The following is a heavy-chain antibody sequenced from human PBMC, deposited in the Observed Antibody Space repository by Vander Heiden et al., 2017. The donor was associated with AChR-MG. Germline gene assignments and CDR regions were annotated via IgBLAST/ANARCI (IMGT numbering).Heavy chain of an antibody. CDR2: INHSGST. J-gene: IGHJ4*02. V-gene: IGHV4-34*01. Sequence: QVQLQQWGAGLLKPSETLSPTCAVYGGSFSGYYWGWIRQPPGKGLEWIGEINHSGSTNYNPSLKSRVTISVDTSKNQFSLKLSSVTAADTAVYYCARGRAAKRITMVRGVPYFDYWGQGTLVTVSS. CDR1: GGSFSGYY. CDR3: ARGRAAKRITMVRGVPYFDY. D-gene: IGHD3-10*01.